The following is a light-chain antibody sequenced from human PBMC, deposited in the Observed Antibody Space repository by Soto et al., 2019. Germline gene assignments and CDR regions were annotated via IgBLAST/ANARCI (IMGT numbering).Light chain of an antibody. CDR3: QQYGGSPPFT. CDR1: QSISSSY. Sequence: VLTQSPGTLSLSPGERATISCRASQSISSSYLAWYQHKPGQAPRLLIYGASSWATGIPHRFSGSGSGTDFNLTISRLEPEDCGMYYCQQYGGSPPFTFGQGTRLEIK. V-gene: IGKV3-20*01. J-gene: IGKJ2*01. CDR2: GAS.